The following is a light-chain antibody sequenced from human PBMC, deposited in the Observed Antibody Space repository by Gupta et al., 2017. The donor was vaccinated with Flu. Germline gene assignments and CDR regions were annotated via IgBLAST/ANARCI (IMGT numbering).Light chain of an antibody. CDR2: QDY. Sequence: SSDLTQPPSVSVSPGQTASISCSGETLGDKYVSWYRQRAGQSPLLVIYQDYRRPSGIPERLSGSNSGNAATLTIAGTQAMDEADYYCQTWDNGTWVFGGGTKLTVL. J-gene: IGLJ3*02. CDR3: QTWDNGTWV. V-gene: IGLV3-1*01. CDR1: TLGDKY.